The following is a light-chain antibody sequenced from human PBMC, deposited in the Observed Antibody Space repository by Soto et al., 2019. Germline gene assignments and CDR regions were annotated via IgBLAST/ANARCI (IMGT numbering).Light chain of an antibody. J-gene: IGKJ1*01. CDR3: QQYTGFAWT. Sequence: IRMSQSPSTLAASVGDSVTITCRASQSISTWLAWYQQKPGKAPKLLIYDASSLEGGVPSRFSGNRSATEVTVTLCGLYPDDVLPNYWQQYTGFAWTFRQGTKVDIK. V-gene: IGKV1-5*01. CDR2: DAS. CDR1: QSISTW.